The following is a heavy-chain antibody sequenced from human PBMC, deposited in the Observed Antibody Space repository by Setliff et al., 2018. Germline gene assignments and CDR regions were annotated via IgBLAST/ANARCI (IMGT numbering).Heavy chain of an antibody. D-gene: IGHD2-15*01. J-gene: IGHJ4*02. CDR2: IYASGST. V-gene: IGHV4-59*01. Sequence: PSETLSLTCAVYGGSFSGYYWSWIRQPPGKGLEWIGYIYASGSTNYNPSLKSRVTISLDTPKNQFSLRLSSVTAADTAVYYCARTRYGLGGRPYWGQGTLVTVSS. CDR1: GGSFSGYY. CDR3: ARTRYGLGGRPY.